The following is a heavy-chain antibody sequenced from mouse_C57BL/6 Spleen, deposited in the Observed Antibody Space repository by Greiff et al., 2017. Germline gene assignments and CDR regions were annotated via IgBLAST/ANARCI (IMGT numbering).Heavy chain of an antibody. D-gene: IGHD1-1*01. CDR1: GYTFTSYW. V-gene: IGHV1-50*01. J-gene: IGHJ3*01. Sequence: QVQLQQPGAELVKPGASVKLSCKASGYTFTSYWMQWVKQRPGQGLEWIGEIDPSDSYTNYNQKFKGKATLTVDTSSSPAYMQLSSLTSEDSAVYYCARGGYGSSSLFAYWGQGTLVTVSA. CDR2: IDPSDSYT. CDR3: ARGGYGSSSLFAY.